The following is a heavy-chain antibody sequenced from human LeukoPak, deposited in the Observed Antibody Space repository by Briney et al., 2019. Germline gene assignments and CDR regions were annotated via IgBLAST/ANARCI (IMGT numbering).Heavy chain of an antibody. D-gene: IGHD3-22*01. CDR1: EFSFSTYG. V-gene: IGHV3-33*01. J-gene: IGHJ4*02. Sequence: GRSLRLSCAASEFSFSTYGMHWVRQAPGKGLQWVASLCYDGTNKYHAYSVKGRFTISRDNSQSTLYLQMNSLRAEDTAVYYCARARNNYDRSGYSALDYWGQGTLVTVSS. CDR2: LCYDGTNK. CDR3: ARARNNYDRSGYSALDY.